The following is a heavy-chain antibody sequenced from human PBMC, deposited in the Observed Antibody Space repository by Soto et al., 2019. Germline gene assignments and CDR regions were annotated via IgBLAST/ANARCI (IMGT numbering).Heavy chain of an antibody. D-gene: IGHD3-10*01. Sequence: QVQLQESGPGLVKPSGTLSLTCAVSGGSISSSNWWSWVRQPPGKGLEWIGEIYHSGSTNYNPSLKSRVTISVDKSKNQFSLKLSSVTAADTAVYYCARGHITMVRGVIIPRLHYFDYWGQGTLVTVSS. J-gene: IGHJ4*02. CDR2: IYHSGST. CDR3: ARGHITMVRGVIIPRLHYFDY. CDR1: GGSISSSNW. V-gene: IGHV4-4*02.